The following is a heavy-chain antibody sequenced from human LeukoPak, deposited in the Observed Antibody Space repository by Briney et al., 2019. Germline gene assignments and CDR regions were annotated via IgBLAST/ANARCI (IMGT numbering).Heavy chain of an antibody. CDR2: IYFSGST. CDR3: ARAHYYDSSFTRSYFDY. CDR1: GGFISSGGYY. J-gene: IGHJ4*02. D-gene: IGHD3-22*01. Sequence: PSETLSLTCTVSGGFISSGGYYWSWIPQHPGKGLEWTGYIYFSGSTDYNPSLKSRVTLSVDTSKTQFSLKLSSVTAADTAVYYCARAHYYDSSFTRSYFDYWGQGTLVTVSS. V-gene: IGHV4-31*03.